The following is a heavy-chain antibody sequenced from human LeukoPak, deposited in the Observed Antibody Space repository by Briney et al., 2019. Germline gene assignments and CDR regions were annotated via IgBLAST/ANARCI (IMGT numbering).Heavy chain of an antibody. J-gene: IGHJ4*02. CDR1: GFTFSSFA. Sequence: PGGSLRLSCTASGFTFSSFAMSWVRQAPGKGLEWISTIIDNGGTTYYADSVKGRFTISRDNSKNTLFLQMNSLRAEDTALYYCARHAVIWGQGTLVTVSS. D-gene: IGHD2/OR15-2a*01. CDR3: ARHAVI. V-gene: IGHV3-23*01. CDR2: IIDNGGTT.